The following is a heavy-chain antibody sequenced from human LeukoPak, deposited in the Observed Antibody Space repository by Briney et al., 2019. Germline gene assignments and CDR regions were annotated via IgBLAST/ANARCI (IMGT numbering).Heavy chain of an antibody. Sequence: SETLSLTCTVSGGSISSYYWSRIRQPPGKGLEWIGYIYTSGSTNYNPSLKSRVTISVDTSKNQFSLKLSSVTAADTAVYYCASWGTGFDYWGQGTLVTVSS. J-gene: IGHJ4*02. V-gene: IGHV4-4*09. CDR2: IYTSGST. CDR1: GGSISSYY. CDR3: ASWGTGFDY. D-gene: IGHD7-27*01.